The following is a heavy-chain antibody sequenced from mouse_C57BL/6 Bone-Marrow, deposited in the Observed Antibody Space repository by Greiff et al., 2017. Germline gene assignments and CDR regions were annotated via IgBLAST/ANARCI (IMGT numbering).Heavy chain of an antibody. CDR1: GFTFKDDY. CDR3: TRIDY. J-gene: IGHJ3*01. CDR2: IDPENGDT. V-gene: IGHV14-4*01. Sequence: EVQLQQSGAELVKPGASVKLSCTASGFTFKDDYMHWVKQRPEQGLEWIGWIDPENGDTEYASKFKGKATMTLDKSSNTAYLQLSNLTSEDTAVYYCTRIDYWGQGTLVTVSA.